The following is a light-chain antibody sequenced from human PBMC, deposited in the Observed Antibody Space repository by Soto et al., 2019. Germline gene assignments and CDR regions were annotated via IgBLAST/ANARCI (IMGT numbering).Light chain of an antibody. CDR2: HNT. J-gene: IGLJ2*01. CDR3: QSHDSTLNGHVV. V-gene: IGLV1-40*01. CDR1: SSTIGAGYD. Sequence: QSVLTQPPSVSGAPGQRVTISCTGTSSTIGAGYDVHWYQHLPGTAPKLLIYHNTNRPSGVPDRFSASKSGTSASLAITGLQAEDEADYYCQSHDSTLNGHVVFGGGTKLTVL.